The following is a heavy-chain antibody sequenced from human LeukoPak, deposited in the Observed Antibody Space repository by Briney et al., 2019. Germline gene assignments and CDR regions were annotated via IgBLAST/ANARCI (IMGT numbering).Heavy chain of an antibody. CDR1: GGSISSSSYY. J-gene: IGHJ6*03. CDR3: AGGSWGSGYSYYYYYYMDV. Sequence: PSETLSLTCTVSGGSISSSSYYWGWIRQPPGKGLEWIGSIYYSGSTYYNPSLKSRVTISVDTSKNQFSLKLSSVTAADTAVYYCAGGSWGSGYSYYYYYYMDVWGKGTTVTVSS. D-gene: IGHD3-22*01. V-gene: IGHV4-39*07. CDR2: IYYSGST.